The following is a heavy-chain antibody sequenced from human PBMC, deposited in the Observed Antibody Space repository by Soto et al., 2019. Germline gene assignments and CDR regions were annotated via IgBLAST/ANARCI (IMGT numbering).Heavy chain of an antibody. V-gene: IGHV1-46*01. D-gene: IGHD3-22*01. CDR2: INPSGGST. J-gene: IGHJ6*02. Sequence: XSVKVSCKASGYTFTSYYMHWVRQAPGQGLEWMGIINPSGGSTSYAQKFQGRVTMTRDTSTSTVYMELSSLRSEDTAVYYCARSYYYDSSGYREPYYYYGMDVWGQGTTVTVSS. CDR1: GYTFTSYY. CDR3: ARSYYYDSSGYREPYYYYGMDV.